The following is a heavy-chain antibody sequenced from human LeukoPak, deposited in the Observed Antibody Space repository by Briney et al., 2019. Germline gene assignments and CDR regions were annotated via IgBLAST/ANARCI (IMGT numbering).Heavy chain of an antibody. CDR2: INPNSGGT. CDR3: ARVRAYCSSTSCYIFDY. D-gene: IGHD2-2*02. Sequence: ASVKVSCKASGYTFTGYYMHWVRQAPGQGLEWMGWINPNSGGTNYAQKFQGRVTMTRDTSISTAYMELSRLRSDDTAVYYCARVRAYCSSTSCYIFDYWGQGTLVTVSS. V-gene: IGHV1-2*02. CDR1: GYTFTGYY. J-gene: IGHJ4*02.